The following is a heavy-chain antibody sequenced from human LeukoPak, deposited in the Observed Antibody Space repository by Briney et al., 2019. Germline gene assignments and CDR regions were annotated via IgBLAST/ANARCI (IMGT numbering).Heavy chain of an antibody. CDR1: GNSITTYW. J-gene: IGHJ3*02. CDR2: VFPGDSDT. V-gene: IGHV5-51*01. CDR3: ATYFAGAETFDI. D-gene: IGHD3-16*01. Sequence: GESLKISCKASGNSITTYWVGWVRQKPGKGLEWMGLVFPGDSDTKYSPSFQGQVTISADKSISTAYLQWSSLKASDTAMYYCATYFAGAETFDIWGQGTMVTVSS.